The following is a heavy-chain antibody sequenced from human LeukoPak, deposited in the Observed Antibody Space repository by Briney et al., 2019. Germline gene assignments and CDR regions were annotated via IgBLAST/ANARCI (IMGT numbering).Heavy chain of an antibody. CDR1: GFTFSTSW. J-gene: IGHJ4*02. CDR2: INGDGSLN. V-gene: IGHV3-7*01. D-gene: IGHD4/OR15-4a*01. Sequence: PGGFLRLSCAASGFTFSTSWMTWVRQAPGKGLEWVANINGDGSLNGHVASVKGRFTISRDNAKNSVYLQMISLRDEDTAVYYCTRDRAYGALDYWGQGTLVTVSS. CDR3: TRDRAYGALDY.